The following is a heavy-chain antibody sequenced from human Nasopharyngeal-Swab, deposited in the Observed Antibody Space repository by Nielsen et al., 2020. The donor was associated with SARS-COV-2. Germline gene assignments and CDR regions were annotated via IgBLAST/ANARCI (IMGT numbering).Heavy chain of an antibody. J-gene: IGHJ4*02. CDR3: ARGRARITMVRGVKQQHFDY. Sequence: WIRQRPGKGLEWIGEINHSGSTNYNPSLKSRVTISVDTSKNQFSLKLSSVTAADTAVYYCARGRARITMVRGVKQQHFDYWGQGTLVTVSS. CDR2: INHSGST. D-gene: IGHD3-10*01. V-gene: IGHV4-34*01.